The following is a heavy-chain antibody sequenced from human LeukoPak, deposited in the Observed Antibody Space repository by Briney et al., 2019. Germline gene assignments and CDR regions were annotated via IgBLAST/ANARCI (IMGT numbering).Heavy chain of an antibody. D-gene: IGHD4-17*01. J-gene: IGHJ4*02. CDR1: GVSFDDYY. CDR2: INHSGYT. V-gene: IGHV4-34*01. Sequence: SETLSLTCAVSGVSFDDYYWAWVRQTPGKGLEWIGEINHSGYTNDSPSLKSRVTLSIDTSRKQFSLNLRSVTVADAGTYYCTRMTTGHDYWGQGTLVSVSS. CDR3: TRMTTGHDY.